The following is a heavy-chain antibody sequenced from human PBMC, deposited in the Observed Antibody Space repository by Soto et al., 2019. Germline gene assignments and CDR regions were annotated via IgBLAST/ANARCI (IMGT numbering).Heavy chain of an antibody. Sequence: EVQMLQSGGGMVQPGGSLRLSCVGSGLTFGPYWMSWVRQAPGQGLEWVANIKIDGSEKYYVDSVKGRFAISRDNAKNAVFLQLNSLRTEDTAVYYCARELELVDGFDHWGQGSLVIVSP. CDR2: IKIDGSEK. J-gene: IGHJ4*02. CDR3: ARELELVDGFDH. D-gene: IGHD2-8*02. CDR1: GLTFGPYW. V-gene: IGHV3-7*03.